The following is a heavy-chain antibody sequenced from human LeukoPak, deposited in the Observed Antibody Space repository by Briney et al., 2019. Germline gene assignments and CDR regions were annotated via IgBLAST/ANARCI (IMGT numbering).Heavy chain of an antibody. D-gene: IGHD3-3*01. CDR3: ARHLGPFWSGYDDY. Sequence: SETLSLTCAVYGGSFSGYYWSWIRQPPGKGLEWIGYIYYSGSTNYNPSLKSRVTISVDTSKDQFSLKLSSVTAADTAVYYCARHLGPFWSGYDDYWGQGTLVTVSS. CDR2: IYYSGST. CDR1: GGSFSGYY. V-gene: IGHV4-59*08. J-gene: IGHJ4*02.